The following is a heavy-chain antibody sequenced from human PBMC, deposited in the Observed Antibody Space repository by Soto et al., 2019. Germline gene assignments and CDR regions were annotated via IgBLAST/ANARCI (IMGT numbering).Heavy chain of an antibody. CDR2: TIFRGSA. CDR3: ARDLRSRGWFDP. CDR1: GVSITSHY. J-gene: IGHJ5*02. Sequence: VQLQESGPGLVKPSETLSLTCDVSGVSITSHYWNWIRQSPGMGLEWIGSTIFRGSANYNPSLKSRVTISLDTSKDQLSLNLSAVTAADSAVYYCARDLRSRGWFDPWGPRTLVTVTS. V-gene: IGHV4-59*11.